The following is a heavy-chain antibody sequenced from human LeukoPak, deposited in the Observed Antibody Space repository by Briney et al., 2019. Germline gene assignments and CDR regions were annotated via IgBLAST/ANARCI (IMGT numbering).Heavy chain of an antibody. J-gene: IGHJ1*01. D-gene: IGHD6-13*01. Sequence: GGSLRLSCAASGFTFSSYGMHWVRQAPGKGLEWVAFIRYDGSNEYYADSVKGRFTISRDNSKNTLYLQMNSLRAEDTAVYYCAKAYSSSWAEYFQHWGQGTLVTVSS. V-gene: IGHV3-30*02. CDR1: GFTFSSYG. CDR2: IRYDGSNE. CDR3: AKAYSSSWAEYFQH.